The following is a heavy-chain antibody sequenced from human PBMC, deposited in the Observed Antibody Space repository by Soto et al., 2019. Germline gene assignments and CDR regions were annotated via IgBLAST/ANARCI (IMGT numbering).Heavy chain of an antibody. D-gene: IGHD3-16*01. Sequence: QVQLQESGPGLVKPSETLSLTCSVSDGSVNTGNYYWRWIRQPPGKGLEWIGHIYYIGTTNYNPFLKSRVTISVDTSKNQFSLKVTSVTAADTAVYFCAREEKQLSRYGGDFDYWGQGILVTVSS. CDR2: IYYIGTT. CDR3: AREEKQLSRYGGDFDY. V-gene: IGHV4-61*01. CDR1: DGSVNTGNYY. J-gene: IGHJ4*02.